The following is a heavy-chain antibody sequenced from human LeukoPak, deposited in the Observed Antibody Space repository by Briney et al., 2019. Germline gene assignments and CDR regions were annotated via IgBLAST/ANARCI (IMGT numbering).Heavy chain of an antibody. D-gene: IGHD6-6*01. V-gene: IGHV3-30*02. J-gene: IGHJ4*02. CDR2: IEYDGYKK. CDR3: AKDRIPTRPSGGIDY. Sequence: AGGSLRLSCTASGFTFSSYGMHWIRQAPGKGLESVAFIEYDGYKKYYSDSVRGRFTISRDNSKNTLYMQMNSLRLEDTAVFYCAKDRIPTRPSGGIDYWGQGTLVTVSS. CDR1: GFTFSSYG.